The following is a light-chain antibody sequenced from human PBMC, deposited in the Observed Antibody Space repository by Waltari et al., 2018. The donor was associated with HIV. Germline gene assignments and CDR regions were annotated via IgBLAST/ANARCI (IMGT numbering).Light chain of an antibody. CDR1: NIGSKS. CDR2: DGS. CDR3: HVWDRSSDHHV. V-gene: IGLV3-21*02. Sequence: SYVLTQPPSVSVAPGQAATIPCGGNNIGSKSVHWYQQKAGRAPVLVVYDGSDRPSGTRERFSGSRSGNTATLAICSVEAGDEADYYCHVWDRSSDHHVFGTGTKVTVL. J-gene: IGLJ1*01.